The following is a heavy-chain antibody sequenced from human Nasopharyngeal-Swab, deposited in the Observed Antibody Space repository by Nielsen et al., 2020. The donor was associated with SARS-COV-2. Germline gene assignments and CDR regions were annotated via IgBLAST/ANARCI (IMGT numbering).Heavy chain of an antibody. CDR3: ARGRHIVATILRYYYYMDV. CDR1: GGSFSGYY. V-gene: IGHV4-34*01. CDR2: INHSGST. D-gene: IGHD5-12*01. J-gene: IGHJ6*03. Sequence: SETLSLTCAVYGGSFSGYYWSWIRQPPGKGLEWIGEINHSGSTNYNPSLKSRVTISVDTSKNQFSLKLSSMTAADTAVYYCARGRHIVATILRYYYYMDVWGKGTTVTVSS.